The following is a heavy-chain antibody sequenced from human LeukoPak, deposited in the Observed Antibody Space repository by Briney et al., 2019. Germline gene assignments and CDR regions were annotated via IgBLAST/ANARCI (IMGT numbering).Heavy chain of an antibody. V-gene: IGHV3-21*01. CDR3: AREDYSNYYYGMDV. D-gene: IGHD4-11*01. CDR1: GFTFSSYS. CDR2: ISSSSYI. J-gene: IGHJ6*02. Sequence: GGSLRLSCAASGFTFSSYSMNWVRQAPGKGLEWVSSISSSSYIYYADSVKGRFTISRDNAKNSLYLQMNSLRAEDTAVYYCAREDYSNYYYGMDVWGQGTTVTVSS.